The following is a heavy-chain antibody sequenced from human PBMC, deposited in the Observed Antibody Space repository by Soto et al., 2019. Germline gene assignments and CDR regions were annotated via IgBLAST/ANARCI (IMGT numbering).Heavy chain of an antibody. CDR1: GGTFSRYA. CDR2: IIPIFGTA. V-gene: IGHV1-69*13. Sequence: SVKVSCKASGGTFSRYAISWVRQAPGQGLEWMGGIIPIFGTANYAQKFQGRVTITADESTSTDYMELSSLRSEDTAVYYCARGDPMIVVASSSYHYYDMDVWGQGTTVTVSS. CDR3: ARGDPMIVVASSSYHYYDMDV. D-gene: IGHD3-22*01. J-gene: IGHJ6*02.